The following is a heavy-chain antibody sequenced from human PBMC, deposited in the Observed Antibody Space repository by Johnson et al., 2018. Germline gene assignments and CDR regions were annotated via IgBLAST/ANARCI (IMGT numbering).Heavy chain of an antibody. V-gene: IGHV3-48*04. CDR1: GFTFSVSA. CDR2: ISSSGSTI. D-gene: IGHD1-26*01. Sequence: QLVESGGGLVQPGXSLXLSCAASGFTFSVSAMHWVRQAPGKGLEWVSAISSSGSTIYYADSVKGRFTISRDNAKNSLYLQMNSLRAEDTAGYYCARDLGGGHWSFQHWGQGTLVTVSS. CDR3: ARDLGGGHWSFQH. J-gene: IGHJ1*01.